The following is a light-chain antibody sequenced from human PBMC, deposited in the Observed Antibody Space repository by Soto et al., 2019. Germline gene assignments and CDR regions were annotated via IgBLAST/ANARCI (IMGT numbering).Light chain of an antibody. Sequence: IVMTQSPATLSMSPGERATLSCRASQSLNRDLAWYQQKPGQSPRLLIFGASIRATGIPARFSGSGSGTEFTLTIGSLQSEDCALYYCHQYNSWPPGTFGQGTKVDIK. CDR3: HQYNSWPPGT. V-gene: IGKV3-15*01. J-gene: IGKJ2*01. CDR2: GAS. CDR1: QSLNRD.